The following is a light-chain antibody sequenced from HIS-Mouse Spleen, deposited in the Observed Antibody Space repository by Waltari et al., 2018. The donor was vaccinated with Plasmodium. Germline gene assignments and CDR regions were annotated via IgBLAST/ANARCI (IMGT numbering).Light chain of an antibody. CDR1: SRDVGGYNY. CDR3: SSYAGSNNLV. J-gene: IGLJ2*01. CDR2: EVS. Sequence: QSALTQHPSASGSPGQSVTITCTGTSRDVGGYNYFSWYQQHPGKAPKLMIYEVSKRPSGVPDRFSGSKSGNTASLTVSGLQAEDEADYYCSSYAGSNNLVFGGGTKLTVL. V-gene: IGLV2-8*01.